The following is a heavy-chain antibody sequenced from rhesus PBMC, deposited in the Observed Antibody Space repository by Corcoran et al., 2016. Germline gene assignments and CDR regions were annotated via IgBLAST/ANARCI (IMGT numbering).Heavy chain of an antibody. Sequence: QVQLQESGPGLVKPSETLSLTCAVSGGSISSNYWSWIRQPPGKGLEWIGYSYGSSGSTYYNPSLKSRVTISIDPSKNQFSLKLSSVTAADTAVYYCARVDSGYSIDFDYWGQGVLVTVSS. D-gene: IGHD5-24*01. CDR1: GGSISSNY. CDR3: ARVDSGYSIDFDY. J-gene: IGHJ4*01. CDR2: SYGSSGST. V-gene: IGHV4S7*01.